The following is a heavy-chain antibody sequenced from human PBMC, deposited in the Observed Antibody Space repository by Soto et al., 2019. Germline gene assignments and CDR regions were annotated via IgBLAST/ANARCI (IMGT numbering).Heavy chain of an antibody. J-gene: IGHJ4*02. CDR1: GFTFSSYA. V-gene: IGHV3-23*01. D-gene: IGHD3-10*01. CDR2: ISGSGGST. CDR3: AKDRTTMVRGVILSPFDY. Sequence: EVQLLESGGGLVQPGGSLRLSCAASGFTFSSYAMSWVRQAPGKGLEWVSAISGSGGSTYYADSVKGRFTISRDNSKNTLYLQMNSLRAEDTAVYYCAKDRTTMVRGVILSPFDYWGQGTLVTVSS.